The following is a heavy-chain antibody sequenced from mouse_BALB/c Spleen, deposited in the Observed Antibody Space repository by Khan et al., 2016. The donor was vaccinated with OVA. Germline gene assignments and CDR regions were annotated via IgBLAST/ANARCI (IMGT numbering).Heavy chain of an antibody. CDR2: INPHNGET. V-gene: IGHV1-20*02. D-gene: IGHD1-1*01. J-gene: IGHJ2*01. CDR3: ARIYGSDFDY. CDR1: GYSFTGYF. Sequence: VQLKQSGPELVKPGASVKISCKASGYSFTGYFMNWVMQSHGKSLEWIGRINPHNGETFYNQKFKGKATLTVDESSSTAHMELRSLASEDSAVYYCARIYGSDFDYWGQGTTLTVSS.